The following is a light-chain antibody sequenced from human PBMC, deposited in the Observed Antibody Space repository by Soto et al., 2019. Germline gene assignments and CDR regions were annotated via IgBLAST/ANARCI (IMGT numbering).Light chain of an antibody. CDR1: QSVSSSY. CDR2: GAS. J-gene: IGKJ1*01. Sequence: EIVLTQSPGTLSLSPGERATLSCRASQSVSSSYLAWYQQKPGQAPRLLIYGASSRATGIPDRFSGSGSGTDFTLTISRLEPEDFAVYYCQQYGSSFWTLGQGTKGEIK. V-gene: IGKV3-20*01. CDR3: QQYGSSFWT.